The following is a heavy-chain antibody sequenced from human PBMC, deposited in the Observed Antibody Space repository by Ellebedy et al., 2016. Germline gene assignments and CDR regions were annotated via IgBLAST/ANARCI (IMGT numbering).Heavy chain of an antibody. CDR2: ISGSGGST. CDR1: GFTFDDYG. Sequence: GESLKISCAASGFTFDDYGMSWVRQAPGKGLEWVSAISGSGGSTYYADSVKGRFTISRDNSKNTLYLQMNSLRAEDTAVYYCAKDLTFWSGYQTYWGQGTLVTVSS. V-gene: IGHV3-23*01. CDR3: AKDLTFWSGYQTY. D-gene: IGHD3-3*01. J-gene: IGHJ4*02.